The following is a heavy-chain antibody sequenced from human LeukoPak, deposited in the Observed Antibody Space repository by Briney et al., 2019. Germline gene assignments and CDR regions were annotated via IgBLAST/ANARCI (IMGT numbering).Heavy chain of an antibody. Sequence: GGSLRLSCAASGFTFSSYAMSWVRQAPGKGLEWVSAMSGRGGSTYYADSVKGRFTISRDNSKNTLYLQMNSLRAEDTAVYYCARTYLNKYDSSGPFWGQGTLVTVSS. CDR3: ARTYLNKYDSSGPF. D-gene: IGHD3-22*01. J-gene: IGHJ4*02. CDR1: GFTFSSYA. CDR2: MSGRGGST. V-gene: IGHV3-23*01.